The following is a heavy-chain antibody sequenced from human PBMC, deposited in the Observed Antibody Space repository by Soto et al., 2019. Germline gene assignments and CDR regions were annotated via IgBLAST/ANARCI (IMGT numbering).Heavy chain of an antibody. D-gene: IGHD6-19*01. Sequence: LSLTCTGSGVSIRSGGYYWSWIRQHPGKGLEWIGYIYYNGSPYYNPSLKSRVTISVDPSKNRFSLDLNSVTAADTAVYYCARQNPYSSGSYYFDFWGQGALVTVSS. CDR3: ARQNPYSSGSYYFDF. J-gene: IGHJ4*02. CDR1: GVSIRSGGYY. V-gene: IGHV4-31*03. CDR2: IYYNGSP.